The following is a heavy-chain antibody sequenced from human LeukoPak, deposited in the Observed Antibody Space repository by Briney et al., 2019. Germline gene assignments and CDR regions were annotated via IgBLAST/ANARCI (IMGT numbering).Heavy chain of an antibody. Sequence: PGRSLRLSCAASGFTFSSYAMHWVRQAPGKGLEWVAVISYDGSNKYYADSVKGRFTISRDNSKNTLYLQMNGLRAEDTAVYYCAKDLPAAYFDYWGQGTLVTVSS. V-gene: IGHV3-30-3*01. CDR3: AKDLPAAYFDY. D-gene: IGHD2-2*01. CDR1: GFTFSSYA. J-gene: IGHJ4*02. CDR2: ISYDGSNK.